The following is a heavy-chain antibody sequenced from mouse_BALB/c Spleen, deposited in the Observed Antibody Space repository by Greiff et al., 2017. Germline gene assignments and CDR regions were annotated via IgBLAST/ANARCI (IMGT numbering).Heavy chain of an antibody. CDR2: ISSGGSYT. D-gene: IGHD1-1*01. CDR1: GFTFSSYA. J-gene: IGHJ1*01. Sequence: EVKLMESGGGLVKPGGSLKLSCAASGFTFSSYAMSWVRQSPEKRLEWVAEISSGGSYTYYPDTVTGRFTISRDNAKNTLYLEMSSLRSEDTAMYYCARNSYYYGSSYGYFDVWGAGTTVTVSS. CDR3: ARNSYYYGSSYGYFDV. V-gene: IGHV5-9-4*01.